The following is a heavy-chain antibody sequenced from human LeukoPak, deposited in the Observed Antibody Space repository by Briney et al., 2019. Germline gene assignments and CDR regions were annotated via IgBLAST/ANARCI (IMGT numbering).Heavy chain of an antibody. CDR3: AKDRVGWELLDY. D-gene: IGHD1-26*01. J-gene: IGHJ4*02. V-gene: IGHV3-30*02. Sequence: DSVKGRFTISRDNSKNTVHLQMNSLRAEDTAVYYCAKDRVGWELLDYWGQGTLVTVSS.